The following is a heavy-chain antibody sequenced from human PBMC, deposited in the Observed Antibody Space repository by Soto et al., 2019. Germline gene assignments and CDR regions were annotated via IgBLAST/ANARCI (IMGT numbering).Heavy chain of an antibody. D-gene: IGHD6-19*01. CDR2: ISPGDSDT. CDR3: VRHTKNPRIAVGDSGYYYAMDV. Sequence: PGESLKISGKGSGYIFANYWIGWVRQMPGKGLEWMVNISPGDSDTRYTPSFQGQVTISAYKSITTVYLQWRSLKASDTAMYYCVRHTKNPRIAVGDSGYYYAMDVWGQGTTVTVSS. J-gene: IGHJ6*02. CDR1: GYIFANYW. V-gene: IGHV5-51*01.